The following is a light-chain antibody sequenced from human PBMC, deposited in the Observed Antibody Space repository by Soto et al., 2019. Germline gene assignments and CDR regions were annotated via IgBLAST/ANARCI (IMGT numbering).Light chain of an antibody. Sequence: EVVLTQSPATLSLSPGERATLSCRASQSVSSYLVWYQQKPGQAPRLLIYDASNRATGIPARFSGSGSGTYFTLTISSLEPEDSAVYNCQQRSNWPLTFGEGTRLEIK. CDR2: DAS. CDR3: QQRSNWPLT. J-gene: IGKJ5*01. V-gene: IGKV3-11*01. CDR1: QSVSSY.